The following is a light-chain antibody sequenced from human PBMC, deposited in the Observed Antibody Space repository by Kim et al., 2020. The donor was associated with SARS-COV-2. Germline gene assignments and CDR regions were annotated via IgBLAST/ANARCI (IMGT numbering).Light chain of an antibody. Sequence: QSVLTQPPSESGTPGQRVTITCSGSSSNIGSNTVNWYQQLPGTAPKLLIYSNNQRHSGVPDRFSGSKSGTSASLAISGLQSEDEADYYCVAWDYILNVAVFGACAQLTVL. V-gene: IGLV1-44*01. CDR1: SSNIGSNT. J-gene: IGLJ7*01. CDR3: VAWDYILNVAV. CDR2: SNN.